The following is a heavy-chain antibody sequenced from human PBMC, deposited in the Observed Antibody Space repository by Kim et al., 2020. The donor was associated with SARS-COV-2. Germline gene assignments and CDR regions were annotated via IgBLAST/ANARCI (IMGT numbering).Heavy chain of an antibody. CDR3: AKDPIAGDDY. CDR2: ISYDGSNK. CDR1: GFTFSSYG. Sequence: GGFLRLSCAASGFTFSSYGMHWVRQAPGKGLEWVAVISYDGSNKYYADSVKGRFTISRDSSKNTLYLQMNSLRAEDTAVYYCAKDPIAGDDYWGQGTLVTVSS. J-gene: IGHJ4*02. V-gene: IGHV3-30*18.